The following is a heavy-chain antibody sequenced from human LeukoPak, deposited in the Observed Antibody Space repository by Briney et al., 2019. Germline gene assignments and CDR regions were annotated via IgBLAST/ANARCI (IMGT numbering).Heavy chain of an antibody. Sequence: GGSLRLSCAASGFTFSSYSMNWVRQAPGKGLEWVSYISSSSGSIYYVDSVKGRFTISRDNAKNSLYLQMNSLRAEDTAVYYCARGGEPAGFDIWGQGTMVTVSS. CDR1: GFTFSSYS. CDR2: ISSSSGSI. J-gene: IGHJ3*02. CDR3: ARGGEPAGFDI. D-gene: IGHD1-14*01. V-gene: IGHV3-48*01.